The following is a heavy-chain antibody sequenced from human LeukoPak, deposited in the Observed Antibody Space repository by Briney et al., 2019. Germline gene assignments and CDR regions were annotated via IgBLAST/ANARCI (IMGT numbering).Heavy chain of an antibody. CDR2: INGDGSIT. D-gene: IGHD3-22*01. Sequence: PGGSLRLSCAASGFSFSTYWMHWVRQAPGKGLVWVSRINGDGSITTYADSVKGRFTISRDNAKNSLYLQMNSLRAEDTAVYYCARVRYYGSSGYYGTPLDVWGKGTTVTVSS. J-gene: IGHJ6*04. CDR3: ARVRYYGSSGYYGTPLDV. V-gene: IGHV3-74*01. CDR1: GFSFSTYW.